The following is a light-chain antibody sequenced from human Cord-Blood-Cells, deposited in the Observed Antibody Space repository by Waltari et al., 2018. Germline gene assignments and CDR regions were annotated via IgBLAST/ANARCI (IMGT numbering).Light chain of an antibody. CDR3: CSYAGSYTWV. V-gene: IGLV2-11*01. CDR2: DVS. Sequence: QSALTQPRSVSGSPGQSATISCTGTSSAVGGYNYVSWYQHHPGKAPKLRIYDVSKRPSGVPDRFSGSKSGNTASLTISGLQAEDEADYYCCSYAGSYTWVFGGGTKLTVL. J-gene: IGLJ3*02. CDR1: SSAVGGYNY.